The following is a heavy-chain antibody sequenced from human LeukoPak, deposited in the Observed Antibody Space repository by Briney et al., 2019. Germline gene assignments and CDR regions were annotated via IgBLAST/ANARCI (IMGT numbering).Heavy chain of an antibody. D-gene: IGHD4-23*01. Sequence: ASVKVSCKASGGTFSSYAISWVRQAPGQGLEWMGGIIPIFGTANYAQKFQGRVTITADESTSTAYMELSSLRSEDTAVYYCARTGGNRGPFDYWGQGTLVTVSS. CDR2: IIPIFGTA. V-gene: IGHV1-69*01. CDR3: ARTGGNRGPFDY. J-gene: IGHJ4*02. CDR1: GGTFSSYA.